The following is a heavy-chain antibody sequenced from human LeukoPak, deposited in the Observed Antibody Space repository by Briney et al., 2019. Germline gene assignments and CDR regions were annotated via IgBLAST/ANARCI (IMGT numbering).Heavy chain of an antibody. Sequence: PGGSLRLSCAASGFTFSSYAMTWVRQPPGKGLEWVSAISGSGGGTYYADSVKGRFTISRDNSKNTLYLQMNSLRAEDTAVYYCAKDYSSGLYIGPFDYWGQGTLVTVSS. CDR1: GFTFSSYA. D-gene: IGHD6-19*01. CDR3: AKDYSSGLYIGPFDY. CDR2: ISGSGGGT. V-gene: IGHV3-23*01. J-gene: IGHJ4*02.